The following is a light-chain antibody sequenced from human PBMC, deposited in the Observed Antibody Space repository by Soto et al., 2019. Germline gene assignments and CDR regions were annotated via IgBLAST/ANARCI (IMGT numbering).Light chain of an antibody. CDR2: AAS. J-gene: IGKJ4*01. CDR1: QGISSY. CDR3: QQLYTYPLT. V-gene: IGKV1-8*01. Sequence: AIRMTQSPSSLSAPTGDRVTITCRASQGISSYLAWYQQKPGKAPKLLIYAASTLQSGVPSRFSGSGSGTEFTLTITSLQPEDFAAYYCQQLYTYPLTFGGGTKVDIK.